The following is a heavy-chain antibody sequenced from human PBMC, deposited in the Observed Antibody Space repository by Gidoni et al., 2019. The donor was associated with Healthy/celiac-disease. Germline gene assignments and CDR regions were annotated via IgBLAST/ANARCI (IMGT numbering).Heavy chain of an antibody. CDR3: ASLGVDYDSSGYYFPDAFDI. V-gene: IGHV1-18*01. J-gene: IGHJ3*02. CDR1: GYTFTSYG. D-gene: IGHD3-22*01. Sequence: QVQLVQSGAEVKKPGASVKVSCKASGYTFTSYGISWVRQAPGQGLEWMGWISAYNGNTNYAQKLQGRVTMTTDTSTSTAYMELRSLRSDDTAVYYCASLGVDYDSSGYYFPDAFDIWGQGTMVTVSS. CDR2: ISAYNGNT.